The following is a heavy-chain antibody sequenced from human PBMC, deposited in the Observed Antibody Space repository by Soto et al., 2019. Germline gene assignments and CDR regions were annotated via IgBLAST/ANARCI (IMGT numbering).Heavy chain of an antibody. CDR3: AKNSGWFNT. J-gene: IGHJ5*02. Sequence: GGSLRLSCAASGFPFSSTDITWVRQAPGKGLEWVSTIDGSGGTTYYADSVKGRFTISRDNSINTVFLQMNSLRADDTALYFCAKNSGWFNTWGQGALVTVSS. CDR1: GFPFSSTD. V-gene: IGHV3-23*01. D-gene: IGHD3-10*01. CDR2: IDGSGGTT.